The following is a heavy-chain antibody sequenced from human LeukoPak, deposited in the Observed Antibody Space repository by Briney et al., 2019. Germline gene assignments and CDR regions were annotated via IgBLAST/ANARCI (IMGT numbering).Heavy chain of an antibody. CDR1: GYTFTSYY. V-gene: IGHV1-2*02. Sequence: ASVKVSCKASGYTFTSYYMHWVRQAPGQGLEWMGWINPNSGGTNYAQKFQGRVTMTRDTSISTAYMELSRLRSDDTAVYYCARGPVQLLWFGELSYVFDYWGQGTLVTVSS. D-gene: IGHD3-10*01. J-gene: IGHJ4*02. CDR2: INPNSGGT. CDR3: ARGPVQLLWFGELSYVFDY.